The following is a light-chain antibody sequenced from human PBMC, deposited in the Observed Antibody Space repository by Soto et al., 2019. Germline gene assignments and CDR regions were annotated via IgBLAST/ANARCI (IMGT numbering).Light chain of an antibody. J-gene: IGLJ1*01. Sequence: SYALTQPPSVSVAPGQAARITCGGDNIDSKSVHWYQQKPGQAPVLVVYDDSDRPSGIPERFSGSNSGNTATLTISRVEAGDEADYYCQVWESSSDQYVFGTGTKVTV. CDR2: DDS. CDR1: NIDSKS. CDR3: QVWESSSDQYV. V-gene: IGLV3-21*02.